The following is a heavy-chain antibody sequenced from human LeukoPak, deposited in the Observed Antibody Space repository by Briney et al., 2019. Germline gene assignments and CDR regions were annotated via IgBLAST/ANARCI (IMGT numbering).Heavy chain of an antibody. CDR1: GFTFSSYA. CDR2: ISGSGGST. J-gene: IGHJ4*02. CDR3: AKGDYYDSSGYPDY. Sequence: GGSLRLSCAASGFTFSSYAMSWVRQAPGNGLEWVSAISGSGGSTYYADSVKGRFTISRDNSKNTLYLQMNSLRAEDTAVYYCAKGDYYDSSGYPDYWGQGTLVTVSS. D-gene: IGHD3-22*01. V-gene: IGHV3-23*01.